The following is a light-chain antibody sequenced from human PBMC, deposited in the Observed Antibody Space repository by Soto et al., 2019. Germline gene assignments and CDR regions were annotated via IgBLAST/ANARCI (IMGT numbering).Light chain of an antibody. CDR2: AAS. Sequence: DIQMTQSPSSLSASVGYSVTITCLASLSISSHLNLYRQKPGKAPKLLIYAASILQSGVPSRFSGTGSGTEFTLTINSLQPEDFATYYCQQTFSATPLTLGGGTKVDIK. J-gene: IGKJ4*01. V-gene: IGKV1-39*01. CDR3: QQTFSATPLT. CDR1: LSISSH.